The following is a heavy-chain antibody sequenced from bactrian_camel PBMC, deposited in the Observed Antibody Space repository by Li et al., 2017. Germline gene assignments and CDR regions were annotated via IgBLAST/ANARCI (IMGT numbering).Heavy chain of an antibody. Sequence: VQLVESGGGLVQPGESLRLSCVASGITFSRHDMSWVRQAPGKEREGVASISGAGRSYYADSVKGRFTISRDNAKNTLYLEMNNLKPEDTAMYYCAAALGEGRFYCPLLRGSDFPYWGQGTQVTVS. V-gene: IGHV3S40*01. CDR1: GITFSRHD. CDR2: ISGAGRS. D-gene: IGHD3*01. J-gene: IGHJ6*01. CDR3: AAALGEGRFYCPLLRGSDFPY.